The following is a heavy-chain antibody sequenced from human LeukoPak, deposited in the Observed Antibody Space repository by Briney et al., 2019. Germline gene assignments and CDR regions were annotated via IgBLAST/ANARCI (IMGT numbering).Heavy chain of an antibody. Sequence: SESPSLTCTVSGGSISSYYWSWIRQPAGKGLEWIGRIYTSGSNNYNPSLKSRVTMSVDTSKNQFPLKLSSVTAADPAVYYCARDRGARAIITIFGVARGVAYGMDVWGQGTTVTVSS. V-gene: IGHV4-4*07. D-gene: IGHD3-3*01. J-gene: IGHJ6*02. CDR1: GGSISSYY. CDR2: IYTSGSN. CDR3: ARDRGARAIITIFGVARGVAYGMDV.